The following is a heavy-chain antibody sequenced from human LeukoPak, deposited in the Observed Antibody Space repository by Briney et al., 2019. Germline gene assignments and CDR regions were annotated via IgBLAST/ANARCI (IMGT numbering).Heavy chain of an antibody. CDR3: TRIGY. V-gene: IGHV3-9*01. D-gene: IGHD2-15*01. J-gene: IGHJ4*02. Sequence: GGSLRLSCAASGFTFDDYTMHWVRQAPGKGLEWVSGISWNSGNVGYADSVKGRFSISRDNAKNSLYLQMNSLRAEDTALYYCTRIGYWGQGTLVTVSS. CDR1: GFTFDDYT. CDR2: ISWNSGNV.